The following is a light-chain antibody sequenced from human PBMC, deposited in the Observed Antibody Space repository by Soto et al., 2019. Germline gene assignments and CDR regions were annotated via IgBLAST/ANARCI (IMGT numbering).Light chain of an antibody. V-gene: IGLV1-44*01. CDR1: SSNIGTNN. CDR3: AAWDDSLGGV. Sequence: QAVLTQPPSASGTPGQRVTISCSGSSSNIGTNNVNWYQQLPGTAPKLLIFGTNQRPSGVPVRFSGSKSGTSASLAISGRQSEDEADYYCAAWDDSLGGVFGGGTKVTVL. CDR2: GTN. J-gene: IGLJ3*02.